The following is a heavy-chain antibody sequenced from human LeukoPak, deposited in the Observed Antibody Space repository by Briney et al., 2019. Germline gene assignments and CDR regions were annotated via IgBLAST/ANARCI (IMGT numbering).Heavy chain of an antibody. CDR2: FDSEDGET. J-gene: IGHJ4*02. CDR3: ATSNYYDSSGYPKFDY. Sequence: ASVKVSCKVSGYTLTELSMHWVRQAPGKGLEWMGGFDSEDGETIYAQKFQGRVTMTEDTSTDTAYMELSSLRSEDTAVYYCATSNYYDSSGYPKFDYWGQGTLVTVSS. CDR1: GYTLTELS. D-gene: IGHD3-22*01. V-gene: IGHV1-24*01.